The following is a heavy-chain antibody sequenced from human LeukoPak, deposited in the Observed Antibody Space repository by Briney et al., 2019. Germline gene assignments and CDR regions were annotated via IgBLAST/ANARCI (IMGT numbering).Heavy chain of an antibody. CDR2: ISWNSGSI. D-gene: IGHD2-21*02. CDR1: GFTFDDYA. J-gene: IGHJ4*02. CDR3: ARGLLRHYFDY. Sequence: GGSLRLSCAASGFTFDDYAMHWVRQAPGKGLEWVSGISWNSGSIGYADSAKGRFTISRDNSKNTLYLQMNSLRAEDTAVYYCARGLLRHYFDYWGQGTLVTVSS. V-gene: IGHV3-9*01.